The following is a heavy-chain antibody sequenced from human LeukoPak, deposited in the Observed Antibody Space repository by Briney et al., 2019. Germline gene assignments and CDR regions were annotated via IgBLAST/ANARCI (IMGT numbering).Heavy chain of an antibody. J-gene: IGHJ4*02. D-gene: IGHD4-17*01. CDR3: ARGPYDYGDYVSAGPDY. CDR1: GGSFSGYY. Sequence: PSEILSLTCAVYGGSFSGYYWSWIRQPPGKGLEWIGEINHSGSTNYNPSLKSRVTISVDTSKNQFSLKVNPVTAADTAVYYCARGPYDYGDYVSAGPDYWGQGTLVTVSS. V-gene: IGHV4-34*01. CDR2: INHSGST.